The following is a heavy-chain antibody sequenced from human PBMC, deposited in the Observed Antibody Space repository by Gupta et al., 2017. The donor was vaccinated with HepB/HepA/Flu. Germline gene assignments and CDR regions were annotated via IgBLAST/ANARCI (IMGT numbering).Heavy chain of an antibody. V-gene: IGHV3-21*06. Sequence: EVQLVESGGGLVKPGGSLRLSCAASGFTLSTYSMNWVRQAPGKGLEFVASITSDSISISYADPVRGRFTTSRDNANNLLYLHMDSLRTEDTAVYYCARDANRNGHTDTFDLWGLGTIVTVSS. J-gene: IGHJ3*01. D-gene: IGHD5-24*01. CDR1: GFTLSTYS. CDR2: ITSDSISI. CDR3: ARDANRNGHTDTFDL.